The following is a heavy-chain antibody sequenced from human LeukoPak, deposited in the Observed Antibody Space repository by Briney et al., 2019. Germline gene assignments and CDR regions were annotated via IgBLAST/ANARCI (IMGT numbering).Heavy chain of an antibody. CDR3: ARRLGRKFGERFYYYHYMDV. CDR1: GDSLSSGGYS. D-gene: IGHD3-10*01. CDR2: IYHSGST. Sequence: SETLSLTCEVSGDSLSSGGYSWSWIRQPPGKGLEWIGSIYHSGSTYYNPSLKSRVTISVDTSKNQFSLKLSSVTAADTAVYYCARRLGRKFGERFYYYHYMDVWGKGTTVTISS. J-gene: IGHJ6*03. V-gene: IGHV4-30-2*03.